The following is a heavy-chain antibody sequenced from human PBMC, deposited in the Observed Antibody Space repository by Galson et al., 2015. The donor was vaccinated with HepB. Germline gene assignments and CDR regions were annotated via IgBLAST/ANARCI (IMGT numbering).Heavy chain of an antibody. J-gene: IGHJ4*02. CDR3: ARGGGYGDYFDY. Sequence: SLRLSCAASGFTFSSYAMSWVRQAPGKGLEWVSAISGSGGSTYYADSVEGRFTISRDNSKNTLYLQMNSLRAGDTAVYYCARGGGYGDYFDYWGQGTLVTVSS. D-gene: IGHD4-17*01. CDR1: GFTFSSYA. CDR2: ISGSGGST. V-gene: IGHV3-23*01.